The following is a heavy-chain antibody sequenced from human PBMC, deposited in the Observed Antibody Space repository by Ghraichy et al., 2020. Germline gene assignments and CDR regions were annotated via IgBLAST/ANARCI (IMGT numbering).Heavy chain of an antibody. CDR2: INHSGST. V-gene: IGHV4-34*01. J-gene: IGHJ5*02. CDR1: GGSFSGYY. CDR3: ARVCVVVAATRNWFDP. Sequence: SETLSLTCAVYGGSFSGYYWSWIRQPPGKGLEWIGEINHSGSTNYNPSLKSRVTISVDTSKNQFSLKLSSVTAADTAVYYCARVCVVVAATRNWFDPWGQGTLVTVSS. D-gene: IGHD2-15*01.